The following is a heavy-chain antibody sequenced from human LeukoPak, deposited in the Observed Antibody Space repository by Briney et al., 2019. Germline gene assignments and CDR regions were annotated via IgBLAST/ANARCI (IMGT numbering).Heavy chain of an antibody. CDR2: ISGSGSTI. J-gene: IGHJ4*02. V-gene: IGHV3-48*03. CDR3: ARVRSGYSHENYFDY. Sequence: PGGSLRLSCADSGLTFSNYEMNWVRQAPGKGLEWVSYISGSGSTIYYADSVKGRFTISRDNAKDSLYLQMNSLRAEDTAVYYCARVRSGYSHENYFDYWGQGTLVTVSS. D-gene: IGHD5-18*01. CDR1: GLTFSNYE.